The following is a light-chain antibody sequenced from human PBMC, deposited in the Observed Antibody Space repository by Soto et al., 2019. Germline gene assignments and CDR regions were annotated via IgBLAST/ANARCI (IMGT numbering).Light chain of an antibody. V-gene: IGLV2-8*01. CDR3: SSFAGDNNLYV. CDR2: EVT. J-gene: IGLJ1*01. Sequence: QSALTQPPSASGSPGQSVNISCTGTSSDVGGYNYVSWYQQHPGKAPKLMIYEVTKRPSGVPDRFSGSKSANTASLTVSGLQAEDEADYYCSSFAGDNNLYVFGTGTKVTVL. CDR1: SSDVGGYNY.